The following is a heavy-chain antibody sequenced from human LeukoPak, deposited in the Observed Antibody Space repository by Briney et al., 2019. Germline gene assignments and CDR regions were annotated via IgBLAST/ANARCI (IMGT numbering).Heavy chain of an antibody. CDR1: GFTFTSSA. CDR3: AARGYSYGTTFDY. D-gene: IGHD5-18*01. J-gene: IGHJ4*02. CDR2: IVVGSGNT. V-gene: IGHV1-58*01. Sequence: GASVKVSCKASGFTFTSSAVQWVRQARRQRLVWIGWIVVGSGNTNYAQKFQERVTITRDMSTSTAYMELSSLRSEDTAVYYCAARGYSYGTTFDYWGQGTLVTVSS.